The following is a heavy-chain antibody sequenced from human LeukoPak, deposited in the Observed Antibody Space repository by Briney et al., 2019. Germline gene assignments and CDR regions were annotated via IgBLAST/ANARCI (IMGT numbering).Heavy chain of an antibody. CDR3: ASGIRAFDN. CDR1: GFTFSRYA. J-gene: IGHJ4*02. CDR2: ISVSSRNT. D-gene: IGHD1-26*01. Sequence: GSLRPSCAASGFTFSRYAMSWVRQAPGKGLEWVSLISVSSRNTHYADSVKGRFTISRDNSKNTLYLQMNSLRGEDTAVYYCASGIRAFDNWGQGTLVTVSA. V-gene: IGHV3-23*01.